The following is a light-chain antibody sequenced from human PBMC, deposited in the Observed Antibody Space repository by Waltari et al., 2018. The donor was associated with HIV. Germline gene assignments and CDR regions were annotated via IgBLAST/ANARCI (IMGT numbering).Light chain of an antibody. J-gene: IGKJ2*01. Sequence: DIQMTQSPSSLSASVGDTVTISCRPSQTISIYLRWYQQIPGKAPKLLIYATSTLQTGVPSRFSCGGSGTDFTLSISSLQSEDFALYYCQQSYTSPYTFGQGTKVEIE. CDR1: QTISIY. CDR3: QQSYTSPYT. V-gene: IGKV1-39*01. CDR2: ATS.